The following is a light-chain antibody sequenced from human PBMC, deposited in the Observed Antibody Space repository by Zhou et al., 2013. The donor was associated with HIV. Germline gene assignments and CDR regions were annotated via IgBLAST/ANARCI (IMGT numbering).Light chain of an antibody. J-gene: IGKJ4*01. CDR1: QSIAGY. CDR2: GAS. Sequence: DIVLTQSPATLSLSPGETATLSCRASQSIAGYLAWYQQRPGQAPRLLIYGASSARATGVPARFSGSGSGTEFTLTIGSVQSEDSAIYFCQQYNNLPLTFGGGTKVEIK. CDR3: QQYNNLPLT. V-gene: IGKV3-15*01.